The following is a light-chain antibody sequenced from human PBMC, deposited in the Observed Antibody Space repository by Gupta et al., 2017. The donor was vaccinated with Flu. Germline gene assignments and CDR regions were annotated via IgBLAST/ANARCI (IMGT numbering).Light chain of an antibody. CDR1: QNVSSY. CDR2: AAS. Sequence: ATLSLSPGERATLSCIACQNVSSYLAWYKQKPFQAPRLLIYAASNRGTGIPARFSGSGCGTDFTLTISSREPEDFAVYYCQQHCYWPPYRFGQGTKMEIK. J-gene: IGKJ2*03. V-gene: IGKV3-11*01. CDR3: QQHCYWPPYR.